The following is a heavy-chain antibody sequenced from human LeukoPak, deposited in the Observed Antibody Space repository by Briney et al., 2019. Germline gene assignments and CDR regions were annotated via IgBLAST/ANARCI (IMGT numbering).Heavy chain of an antibody. CDR1: GYTFTSYG. CDR3: ARVGAVAGTSWFDP. V-gene: IGHV1-18*01. CDR2: ISAYNGNT. Sequence: ASVKVSCKASGYTFTSYGISWVRHAPGQGLEWMGWISAYNGNTNYAQKLQGRVTMTTDTSTSTAYMELRSLRSDDTAVYYCARVGAVAGTSWFDPWGQGTLVTVSS. J-gene: IGHJ5*02. D-gene: IGHD6-19*01.